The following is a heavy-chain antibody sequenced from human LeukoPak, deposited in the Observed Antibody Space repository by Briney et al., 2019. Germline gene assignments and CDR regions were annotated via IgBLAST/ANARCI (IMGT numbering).Heavy chain of an antibody. CDR2: IDPSDSYT. D-gene: IGHD5-18*01. Sequence: GESLKISCQGSGYSFTSYWISWVRQMPGKGLEWMGRIDPSDSYTNYSPSFQGHVTISADKSISTAYLQGSSLKASDTAMYYCARLEVDTAMAHFDYWGQGTLVTVSS. CDR3: ARLEVDTAMAHFDY. J-gene: IGHJ4*02. CDR1: GYSFTSYW. V-gene: IGHV5-10-1*01.